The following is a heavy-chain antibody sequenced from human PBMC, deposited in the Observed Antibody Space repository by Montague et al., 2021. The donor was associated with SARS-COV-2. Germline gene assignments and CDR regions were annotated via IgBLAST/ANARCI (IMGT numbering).Heavy chain of an antibody. CDR1: GFSFSTYT. J-gene: IGHJ4*02. V-gene: IGHV3-21*01. CDR2: ISGGNSFI. CDR3: ARDSPLHMVPGLLDN. Sequence: SLRLSCAASGFSFSTYTMNWVRQAPGKGLEWVSSISGGNSFIYYADSVKGRFTISRDSAKNPLYLLMNSLRAEDTAVYYCARDSPLHMVPGLLDNWGQGTLVTVSS. D-gene: IGHD3-10*01.